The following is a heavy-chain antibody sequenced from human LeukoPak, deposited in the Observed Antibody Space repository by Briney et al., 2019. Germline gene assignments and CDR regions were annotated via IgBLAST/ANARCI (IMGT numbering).Heavy chain of an antibody. CDR1: GYTFTDYG. J-gene: IGHJ3*02. Sequence: APVKVSCKASGYTFTDYGISWVRQAPGQGLEWMGWISAYNGDTNYAQKVQGRVTLTTDTSTSTAYMDLKSLRSDDTALYYCARGKIGDAFDIWGQGTMVTVSS. CDR2: ISAYNGDT. D-gene: IGHD2/OR15-2a*01. CDR3: ARGKIGDAFDI. V-gene: IGHV1-18*01.